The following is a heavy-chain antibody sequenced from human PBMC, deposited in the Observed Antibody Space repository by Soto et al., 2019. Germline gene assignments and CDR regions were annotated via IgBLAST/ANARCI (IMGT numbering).Heavy chain of an antibody. D-gene: IGHD4-17*01. CDR1: GFTFSSYA. CDR2: ISGSGGST. V-gene: IGHV3-23*01. J-gene: IGHJ6*03. Sequence: GGSLRLSCAASGFTFSSYAMSWVRQAPGKGLEWVSAISGSGGSTYYADSVKGRFTISRDNSKNTLYLQMNSLRAEDTAVYYCAKEGRIILDYGDYRYHYYYYYYMDVWGKGTTVTVSS. CDR3: AKEGRIILDYGDYRYHYYYYYYMDV.